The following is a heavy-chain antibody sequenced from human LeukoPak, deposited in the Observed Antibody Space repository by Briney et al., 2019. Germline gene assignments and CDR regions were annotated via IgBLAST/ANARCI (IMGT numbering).Heavy chain of an antibody. CDR2: ASTDEINQ. J-gene: IGHJ4*02. CDR1: GFTFRNHG. D-gene: IGHD3-22*01. V-gene: IGHV3-30*03. Sequence: PGGSLRLSCAYSGFTFRNHGMHWVRQAPGKGLEWVAVASTDEINQWYADSVKGRFTISRDNAKNSLYLQMNSLRAEDTAVYYCARDHRASYYYDSSGYTTDSWGQGTLVTVSS. CDR3: ARDHRASYYYDSSGYTTDS.